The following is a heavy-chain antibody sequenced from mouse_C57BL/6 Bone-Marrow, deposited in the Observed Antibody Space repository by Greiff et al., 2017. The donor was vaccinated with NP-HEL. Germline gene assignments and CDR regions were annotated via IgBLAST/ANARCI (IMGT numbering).Heavy chain of an antibody. CDR2: IYPRRGNT. CDR3: ASRGIYYDYDGRYFDV. D-gene: IGHD2-4*01. V-gene: IGHV1-81*01. J-gene: IGHJ1*03. Sequence: VQLQQSGAELARPGASVQLSCKASGYTFTSSGISWVKQRTGQGLEWIGEIYPRRGNTYYNEKFKGRATLTADKSSSTAYMELRSLTSEDSAVYFCASRGIYYDYDGRYFDVWGTGTAVTVSS. CDR1: GYTFTSSG.